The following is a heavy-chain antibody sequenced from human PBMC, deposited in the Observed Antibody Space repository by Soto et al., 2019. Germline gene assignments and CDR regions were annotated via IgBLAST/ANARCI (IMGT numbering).Heavy chain of an antibody. V-gene: IGHV4-31*03. D-gene: IGHD1-7*01. Sequence: SETLSLTCTVSGGSISSGGYYWSWIRQHPGKGLEWIGYIYYSGSTYYNPSLKSRVTISVDTSKNQFSLKLSSVTAADTAVYYCARETGENWTYEAHWGPGTLVTVSS. CDR2: IYYSGST. CDR1: GGSISSGGYY. J-gene: IGHJ1*01. CDR3: ARETGENWTYEAH.